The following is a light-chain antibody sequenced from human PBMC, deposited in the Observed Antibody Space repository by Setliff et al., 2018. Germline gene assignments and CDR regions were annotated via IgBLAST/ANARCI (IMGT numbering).Light chain of an antibody. J-gene: IGLJ1*01. Sequence: QSALTQPPSVSGSPGQSITISCTGTSSDVGGYNYVSWYQQHPGKAPKLMIYDVSKRPSGVSNRFSGSKSGNTASLTISGLQAEDEADYYCCSYAGSSTLEVFGTGTKVTVL. CDR1: SSDVGGYNY. CDR2: DVS. CDR3: CSYAGSSTLEV. V-gene: IGLV2-23*02.